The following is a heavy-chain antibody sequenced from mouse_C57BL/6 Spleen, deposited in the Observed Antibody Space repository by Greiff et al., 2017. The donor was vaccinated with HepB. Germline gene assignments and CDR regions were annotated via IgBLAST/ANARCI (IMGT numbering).Heavy chain of an antibody. J-gene: IGHJ2*01. CDR3: ARSGGYYLFDY. Sequence: VQLQQSGPELVKPGASVKISCKASGYTFTDYYMNWVKQSHGKSLEWIGDINPNNGGTSYNQKFKGKATLTVDKSSSTAYMELRSLTSEDSAVYYCARSGGYYLFDYWGQGTTLTVSS. D-gene: IGHD2-3*01. CDR1: GYTFTDYY. CDR2: INPNNGGT. V-gene: IGHV1-26*01.